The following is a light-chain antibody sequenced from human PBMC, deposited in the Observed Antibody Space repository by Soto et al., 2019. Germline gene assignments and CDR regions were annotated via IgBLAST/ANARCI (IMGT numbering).Light chain of an antibody. CDR1: SSDVGDHNS. J-gene: IGLJ2*01. V-gene: IGLV2-14*03. CDR2: AVS. Sequence: QSALTQPASVSGSPEQSITISCTGTSSDVGDHNSVSWYQQQPGKAPKLMIYAVSNRPSGVSNRFSGSKSGNTASLTISGLQAEDEADYYCGSYTTSITVIFGGGTKLTVL. CDR3: GSYTTSITVI.